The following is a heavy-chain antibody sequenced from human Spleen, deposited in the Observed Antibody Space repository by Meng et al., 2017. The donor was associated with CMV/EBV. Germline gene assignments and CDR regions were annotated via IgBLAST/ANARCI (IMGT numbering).Heavy chain of an antibody. CDR3: ATSGLGYGGNMEFDQ. V-gene: IGHV1-69*01. D-gene: IGHD4-23*01. Sequence: SGATCSGKAISWVRQAPGQGLEWLGGRLPISGRSNYAQKFQTRIAITLDESTTTAYMDLFSLRPGDTAVYYCATSGLGYGGNMEFDQWGQGSLVTVSS. J-gene: IGHJ4*02. CDR1: GATCSGKA. CDR2: RLPISGRS.